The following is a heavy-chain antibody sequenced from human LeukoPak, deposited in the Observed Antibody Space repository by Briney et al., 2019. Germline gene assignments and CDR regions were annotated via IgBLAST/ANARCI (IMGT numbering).Heavy chain of an antibody. J-gene: IGHJ4*02. V-gene: IGHV1-69*01. Sequence: GSSVKVSCKASGGTFSIYAISWVRQAPGQGLEWMGGIIPIFGTANYAQKFQGRVTITADESTSTAYMELSSLRSEDTAVYYCARSRAGGSYSSSWFWSSIYYWGQGTLVTVSS. D-gene: IGHD6-13*01. CDR1: GGTFSIYA. CDR3: ARSRAGGSYSSSWFWSSIYY. CDR2: IIPIFGTA.